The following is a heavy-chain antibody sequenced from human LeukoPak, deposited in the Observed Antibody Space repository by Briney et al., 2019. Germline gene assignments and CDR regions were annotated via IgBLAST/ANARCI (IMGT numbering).Heavy chain of an antibody. D-gene: IGHD3-22*01. J-gene: IGHJ4*02. CDR1: GYTFTSYD. Sequence: ASVKVSCKXSGYTFTSYDINWVRQATGQGLEWMGWMNPNSGNTGYAQKFQGRVTMTRNTSISTAYMEPSSLRSEDTAVYYCARVESSYSSGFDYWGQGTLVTVSS. CDR2: MNPNSGNT. V-gene: IGHV1-8*01. CDR3: ARVESSYSSGFDY.